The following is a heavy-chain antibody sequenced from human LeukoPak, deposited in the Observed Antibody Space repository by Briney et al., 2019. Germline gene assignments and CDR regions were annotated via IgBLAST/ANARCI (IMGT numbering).Heavy chain of an antibody. J-gene: IGHJ4*02. CDR2: IYYSGST. CDR1: GGSISSSSYY. Sequence: SETLSLTCTVSGGSISSSSYYWGWIRQPPGKGLEWIGSIYYSGSTYYNPSLKSRVTISVDTSKNQFSLKLSSVTAADTAVYYCARESRTGGIVGATRRRFDYWGQGTLVTVSS. D-gene: IGHD1-26*01. CDR3: ARESRTGGIVGATRRRFDY. V-gene: IGHV4-39*07.